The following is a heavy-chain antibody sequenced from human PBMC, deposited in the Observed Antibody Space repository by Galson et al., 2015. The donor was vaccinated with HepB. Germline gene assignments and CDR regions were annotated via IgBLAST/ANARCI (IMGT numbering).Heavy chain of an antibody. Sequence: SVKVSCKASGYSFTSYGISWLRQAPGQGLGWMGWISGYDGSTNYPQTLQGRVIMTTDRSTNTGYMEVRSLRSDDTAIYYCARDSRLELRLNNYYYYGMDVWGQGTTVTVSS. CDR1: GYSFTSYG. CDR3: ARDSRLELRLNNYYYYGMDV. D-gene: IGHD1-7*01. V-gene: IGHV1-18*01. CDR2: ISGYDGST. J-gene: IGHJ6*02.